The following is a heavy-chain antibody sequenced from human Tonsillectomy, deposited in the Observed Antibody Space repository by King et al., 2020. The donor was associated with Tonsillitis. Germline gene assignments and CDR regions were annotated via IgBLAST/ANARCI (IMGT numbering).Heavy chain of an antibody. CDR2: IDWNDDT. Sequence: TLKESGPALVKPTQTLTLTCTFSGFSLSTPEMCVTWIRQSPGKALEWLALIDWNDDTYYNTSLKTRLTISKDTSKNQVVLTMTNMDPVDTGTYYCARMYDFNCSGCGRDGGGQGTTVTVSS. CDR3: ARMYDFNCSGCGRDG. J-gene: IGHJ6*02. CDR1: GFSLSTPEMC. D-gene: IGHD3/OR15-3a*01. V-gene: IGHV2-70*01.